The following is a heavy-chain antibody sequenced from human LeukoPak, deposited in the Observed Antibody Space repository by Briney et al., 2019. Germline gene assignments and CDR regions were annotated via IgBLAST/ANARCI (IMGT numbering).Heavy chain of an antibody. V-gene: IGHV1-18*01. J-gene: IGHJ4*02. CDR1: GYTFTSYG. Sequence: GASVKVSCTASGYTFTSYGLSWVRQAPGQGLEWMGWISAYNGNTNYAQKLQGRVTMTTDTSTSTAYMELRSLRSDDTAVYYCARVASSGRTQPFDYWGQGTLVTVSS. CDR2: ISAYNGNT. CDR3: ARVASSGRTQPFDY. D-gene: IGHD6-19*01.